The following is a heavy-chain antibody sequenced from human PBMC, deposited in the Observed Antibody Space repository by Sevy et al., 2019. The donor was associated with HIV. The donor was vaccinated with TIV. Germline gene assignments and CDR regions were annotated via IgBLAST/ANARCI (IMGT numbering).Heavy chain of an antibody. CDR2: ISAYNGNT. CDR1: GYTFISYG. V-gene: IGHV1-18*01. Sequence: ASVKVSCKASGYTFISYGISWVRQAPGQGLEWMGWISAYNGNTNYAQKLQGRVTMTTDTSTSTAYMELRSLRSDDTAVYYCARGRDSYAGEASAFDYWGQGTLVTVSS. D-gene: IGHD5-18*01. CDR3: ARGRDSYAGEASAFDY. J-gene: IGHJ4*02.